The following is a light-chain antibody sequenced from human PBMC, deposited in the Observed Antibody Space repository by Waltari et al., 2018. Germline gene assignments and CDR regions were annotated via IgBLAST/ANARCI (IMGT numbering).Light chain of an antibody. CDR3: MQGKDLPLT. J-gene: IGKJ4*01. CDR2: EVS. CDR1: PSLLHHDGKTY. Sequence: DIVMTQTPLPLSVIPGQPASFPCTSSPSLLHHDGKTYSYWYLQRPGQSQQHPNYEVSRRFSGVPDRFSGSGSGTDFTLKISRVEADDVGVYFCMQGKDLPLTFGGGTKVEIE. V-gene: IGKV2-29*02.